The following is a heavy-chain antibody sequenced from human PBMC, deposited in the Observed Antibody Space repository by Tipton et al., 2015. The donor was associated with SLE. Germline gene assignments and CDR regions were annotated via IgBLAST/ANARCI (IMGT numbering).Heavy chain of an antibody. CDR2: IYYSGST. V-gene: IGHV4-39*07. CDR3: ARERGLLWFGELLSAFDI. Sequence: LRLSCTVSGGSISSSSYYWGWIRQPPGKGLEWIGSIYYSGSTYYNPSLKSRVTISVDTSKNQFSLKLSSVTAADTAVYYCARERGLLWFGELLSAFDIWGQGTMVTVSS. CDR1: GGSISSSSYY. J-gene: IGHJ3*02. D-gene: IGHD3-10*01.